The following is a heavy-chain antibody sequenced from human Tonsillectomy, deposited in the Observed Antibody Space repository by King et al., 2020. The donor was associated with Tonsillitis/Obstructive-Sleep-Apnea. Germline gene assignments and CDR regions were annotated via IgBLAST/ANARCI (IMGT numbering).Heavy chain of an antibody. V-gene: IGHV4-34*01. Sequence: VQLQQWGAGLLKPSETLSLTCAVYGGPFSGYCWTWIRQPPGKGLEWIGPINHSVRTNSNPSLASRVTISVDTSKIQFSLKLSSLTAADTAVYYCGRVPGKYCYYMDVGSKGTTVTVS. CDR3: GRVPGKYCYYMDV. CDR1: GGPFSGYC. CDR2: INHSVRT. D-gene: IGHD2/OR15-2a*01. J-gene: IGHJ6*03.